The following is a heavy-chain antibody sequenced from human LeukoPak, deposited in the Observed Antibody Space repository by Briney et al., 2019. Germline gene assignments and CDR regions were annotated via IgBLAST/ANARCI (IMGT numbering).Heavy chain of an antibody. Sequence: PGGSLRLSCAASGFTFSSYAMSWVRKAPGKGLEWVSAISGSGGSTYYADSVKGRFTISRDNSKNTLYLQMNSLRAEDTAVYYCAKNKRGWPPTPIDYWGQGTLVTVSS. CDR1: GFTFSSYA. CDR2: ISGSGGST. CDR3: AKNKRGWPPTPIDY. J-gene: IGHJ4*02. V-gene: IGHV3-23*01. D-gene: IGHD5-12*01.